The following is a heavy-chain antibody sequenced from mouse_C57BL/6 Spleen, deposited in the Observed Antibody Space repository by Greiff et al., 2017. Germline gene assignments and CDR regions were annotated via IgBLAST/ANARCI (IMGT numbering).Heavy chain of an antibody. Sequence: DVMLVESGGGLVKPGGSLKLSCAASGFTFSSYAMSWVRQTPEKRLEWVATISDGGSYTYYPDNVKGRFTISRDNAKNNLYLQMSHLKSEDTAMYYCARDNDYDYSAWFAYWGQGTLVTVSA. D-gene: IGHD2-4*01. J-gene: IGHJ3*01. CDR2: ISDGGSYT. V-gene: IGHV5-4*01. CDR3: ARDNDYDYSAWFAY. CDR1: GFTFSSYA.